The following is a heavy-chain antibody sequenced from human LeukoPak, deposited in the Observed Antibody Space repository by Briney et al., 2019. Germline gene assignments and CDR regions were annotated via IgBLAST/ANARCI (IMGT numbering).Heavy chain of an antibody. CDR3: ARGQYGSGIAY. CDR1: GGSISSGDYY. CDR2: ISSSGRT. Sequence: SETLSLTCTVSGGSISSGDYYWSWIRQPPGKGLEWIGYISSSGRTYYKPSLKSRFTVSMYTSKNQFSLKVSSVTAADTAVFYCARGQYGSGIAYWGQGTLVTVSS. D-gene: IGHD3-10*01. J-gene: IGHJ4*02. V-gene: IGHV4-30-4*01.